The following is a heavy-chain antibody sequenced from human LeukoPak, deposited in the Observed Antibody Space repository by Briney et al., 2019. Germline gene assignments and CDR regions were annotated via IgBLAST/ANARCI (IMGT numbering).Heavy chain of an antibody. CDR1: GFTFDDYG. CDR3: ARAGDPATYYYYYMDV. J-gene: IGHJ6*03. D-gene: IGHD7-27*01. V-gene: IGHV3-20*04. Sequence: PGGSLRLSCAASGFTFDDYGMSWVRQAPGKGLEWVSGINWNGGSTGYADSVRSRFTISRDNAKNSLYLQMNSLRAEDTALYYCARAGDPATYYYYYMDVWGKGTTVTVSS. CDR2: INWNGGST.